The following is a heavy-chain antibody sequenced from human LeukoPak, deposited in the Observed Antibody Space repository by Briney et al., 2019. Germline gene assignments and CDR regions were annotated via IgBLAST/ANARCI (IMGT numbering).Heavy chain of an antibody. CDR2: ISYDGSNK. J-gene: IGHJ4*02. D-gene: IGHD5-12*01. Sequence: GGPLRLSCTASGFTFSSYGMHWFRQAPGKGLEWVAVISYDGSNKYYADSVKGRFTICRDNSKNTQYLQMNSLRAEDRAVYYCAKERGRYEIDYWGQGTLVTVSS. CDR1: GFTFSSYG. V-gene: IGHV3-30*18. CDR3: AKERGRYEIDY.